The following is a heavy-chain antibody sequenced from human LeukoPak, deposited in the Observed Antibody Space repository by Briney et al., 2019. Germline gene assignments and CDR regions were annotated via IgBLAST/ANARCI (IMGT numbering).Heavy chain of an antibody. J-gene: IGHJ4*02. Sequence: SETLSLTCTVSGGSISSYYWSWIRQPPGKGLEWIGYIYYSGSTNYNPSLKSRVTISVDTSKNQFSLKLSSVTAADTAVYYCAGGGVRGVIMGYFDYWGQGTLVTVSS. CDR2: IYYSGST. D-gene: IGHD3-10*01. CDR1: GGSISSYY. V-gene: IGHV4-59*01. CDR3: AGGGVRGVIMGYFDY.